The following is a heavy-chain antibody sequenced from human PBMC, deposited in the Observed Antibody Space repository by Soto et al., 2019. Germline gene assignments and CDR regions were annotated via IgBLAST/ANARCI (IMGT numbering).Heavy chain of an antibody. J-gene: IGHJ4*02. CDR1: GYSFTSYC. CDR3: ARKRNAYYFDY. Sequence: VESLKISCKGSGYSFTSYCIGWVRQMPGKGLEWMGIIYPGDSDTRYSPSLKSRVTISVDTSKNQFSLKLSSVTAADTAVYYCARKRNAYYFDYWGQGTLVTVSS. V-gene: IGHV5-51*01. D-gene: IGHD2-2*01. CDR2: IYPGDSDT.